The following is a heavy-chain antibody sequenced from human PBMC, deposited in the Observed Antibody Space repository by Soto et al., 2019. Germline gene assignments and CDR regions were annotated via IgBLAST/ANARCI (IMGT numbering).Heavy chain of an antibody. D-gene: IGHD6-6*01. J-gene: IGHJ6*03. CDR1: GFTLSGYA. V-gene: IGHV3-64*01. CDR3: ARRARPDFYYMDV. CDR2: ISSNGVGT. Sequence: VQLAESGGGLAQPGGSLRLSCAASGFTLSGYAMDWVRQAPGKGLEYVSGISSNGVGTYYANSVQGRFTISRDNSKNTVYLKMGSLRPEDMAVSYCARRARPDFYYMDVWGKGTTVTVSS.